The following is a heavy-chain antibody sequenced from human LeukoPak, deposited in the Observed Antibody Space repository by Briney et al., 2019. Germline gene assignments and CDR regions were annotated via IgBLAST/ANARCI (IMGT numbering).Heavy chain of an antibody. J-gene: IGHJ5*02. V-gene: IGHV3-23*01. Sequence: GGSLRLSCADSGFTFSGYAMSWVRQAPGKGLEWVSGISGSGGSTYYADSVRGRFTISRDNSKNTLFLQMNSLRADDTAVYYCAKGPNSAATGYLNWFDPWGQGTLVTVSS. CDR1: GFTFSGYA. CDR2: ISGSGGST. CDR3: AKGPNSAATGYLNWFDP. D-gene: IGHD2-15*01.